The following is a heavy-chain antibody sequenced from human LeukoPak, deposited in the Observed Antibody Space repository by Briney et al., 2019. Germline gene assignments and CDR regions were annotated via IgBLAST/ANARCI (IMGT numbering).Heavy chain of an antibody. D-gene: IGHD5-12*01. Sequence: TGGSLRLSCAASGFTFSSYAMTWFRQAPGKGLEWVSALSGDGGSTYYADSVKGRFTVSRDNSKNTLYLQMNSLRAEDTAVYYCAKSGHDYYSYYYMDVWGKGTTVTVSS. J-gene: IGHJ6*03. CDR2: LSGDGGST. CDR3: AKSGHDYYSYYYMDV. CDR1: GFTFSSYA. V-gene: IGHV3-23*01.